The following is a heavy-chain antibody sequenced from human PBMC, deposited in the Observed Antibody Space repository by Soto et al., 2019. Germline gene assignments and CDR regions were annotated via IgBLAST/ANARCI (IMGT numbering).Heavy chain of an antibody. D-gene: IGHD1-26*01. V-gene: IGHV1-69*13. J-gene: IGHJ4*02. CDR3: ARGRSPYSTLGYFDY. CDR2: IIPIFGTA. Sequence: ASVKVSCKASGGTFSSYAISWVRQAPGQGLEWMGGIIPIFGTANYAQKFQGRVTITADESTSTAYMELSSLRSEDTAVYYCARGRSPYSTLGYFDYWGQGTLVTVSS. CDR1: GGTFSSYA.